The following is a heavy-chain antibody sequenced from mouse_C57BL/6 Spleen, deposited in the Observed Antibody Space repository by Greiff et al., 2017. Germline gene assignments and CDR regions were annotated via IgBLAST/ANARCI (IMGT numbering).Heavy chain of an antibody. V-gene: IGHV10-1*01. J-gene: IGHJ4*01. D-gene: IGHD1-1*01. CDR2: IRSKSNNYAT. CDR3: VRQDYYGSSPHYYAMDY. Sequence: EVQLVESGGGLVQPKGSLKLSCAASGFSFNTYAMNWVRQAPGKGLEWVARIRSKSNNYATYYADSVKDRFTISRDDSESMLYLQMNNLKTEDTAMYYCVRQDYYGSSPHYYAMDYWGQGTSVTVSS. CDR1: GFSFNTYA.